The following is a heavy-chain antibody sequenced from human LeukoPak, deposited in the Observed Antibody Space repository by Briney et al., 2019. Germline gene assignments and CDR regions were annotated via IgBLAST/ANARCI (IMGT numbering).Heavy chain of an antibody. CDR3: ARDPMGGDTAMVTGLDY. J-gene: IGHJ4*02. CDR2: IIPILGIA. Sequence: AASVKVSRKASGGTFSSYAISWVRQAPGQGLEWMGRIIPILGIANYAQKFQGRVTITADKSTSTAYMELSSLRSEDTAVYYCARDPMGGDTAMVTGLDYWGQGTLVTVSS. V-gene: IGHV1-69*04. D-gene: IGHD5-18*01. CDR1: GGTFSSYA.